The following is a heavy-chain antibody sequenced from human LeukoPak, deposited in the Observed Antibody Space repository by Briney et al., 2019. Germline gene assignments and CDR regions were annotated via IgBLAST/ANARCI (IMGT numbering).Heavy chain of an antibody. CDR2: IYPYDSEI. D-gene: IGHD4-23*01. CDR3: ARPNSARRYFDY. V-gene: IGHV5-51*01. J-gene: IGHJ4*02. Sequence: AESLLISWKGSGYIFTSYSIAWVRQMPGKGLEWMGVIYPYDSEIRYSPSFQGQVTISADNSISTAYLQWSSLKASDTAMYYCARPNSARRYFDYWGQGTLHSLSS. CDR1: GYIFTSYS.